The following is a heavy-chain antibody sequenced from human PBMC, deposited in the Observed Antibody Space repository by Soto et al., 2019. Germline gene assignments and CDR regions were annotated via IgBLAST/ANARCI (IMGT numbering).Heavy chain of an antibody. D-gene: IGHD3-9*01. Sequence: SVNGSCKVAGYGITEVSMHCLRQTKGKGHEWMGGFDPEDGETIYAQKFQGRVTMTEDTSTDTAYIELSSLRSEDTAVYYCVRWRYFDWLLSRPYSYSGMDVWGHGTTVTVSS. CDR2: FDPEDGET. CDR1: GYGITEVS. CDR3: VRWRYFDWLLSRPYSYSGMDV. V-gene: IGHV1-24*01. J-gene: IGHJ6*02.